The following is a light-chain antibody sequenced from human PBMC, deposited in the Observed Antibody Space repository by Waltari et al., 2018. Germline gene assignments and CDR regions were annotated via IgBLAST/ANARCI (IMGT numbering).Light chain of an antibody. J-gene: IGLJ3*02. CDR2: VNT. Sequence: QSVLTQPPSVSGAPGQRVTIPCTGTGSNLGAGYDVHWYQQVPVTVPKLLIYVNTNRPSGVPDRFSASTSGTSASLAITGLQAEDEADYYCQTYDSSLTAWVFGGGTKLTVL. CDR1: GSNLGAGYD. CDR3: QTYDSSLTAWV. V-gene: IGLV1-40*01.